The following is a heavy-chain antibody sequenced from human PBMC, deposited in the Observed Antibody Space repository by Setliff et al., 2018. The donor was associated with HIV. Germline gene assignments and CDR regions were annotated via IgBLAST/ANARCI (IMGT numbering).Heavy chain of an antibody. CDR3: ATPYITGSLAGHFDN. D-gene: IGHD1-20*01. J-gene: IGHJ4*02. V-gene: IGHV1-69*04. CDR1: GGTFSSYD. Sequence: GASVKVSCKTSGGTFSSYDFTWVRQAPGQGLEWMGRIVPILGITNYAQGFQGRVTIIADKSTSTAYMELNSLTSEDTAMYYCATPYITGSLAGHFDNWGQGTLVTVSS. CDR2: IVPILGIT.